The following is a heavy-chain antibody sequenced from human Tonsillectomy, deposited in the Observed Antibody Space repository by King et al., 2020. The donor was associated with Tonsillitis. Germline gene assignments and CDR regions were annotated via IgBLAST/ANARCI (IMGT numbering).Heavy chain of an antibody. D-gene: IGHD5-18*01. J-gene: IGHJ6*02. CDR3: AKDGRWSAMVDYYGLDV. CDR1: GFTFSNYA. Sequence: VQLVESGGGLVQPGGSLRLSCAVSGFTFSNYAMSWVRQAPGKGLEWVSVISGTGGTTYYADSVRGRFTISRDNSRNTLYLQMNSLRAEDTAIYYCAKDGRWSAMVDYYGLDVWGQGTTVTVSS. CDR2: ISGTGGTT. V-gene: IGHV3-23*04.